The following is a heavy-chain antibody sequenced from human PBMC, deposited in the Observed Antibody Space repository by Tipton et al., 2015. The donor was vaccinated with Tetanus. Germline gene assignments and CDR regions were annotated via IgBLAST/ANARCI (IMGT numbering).Heavy chain of an antibody. J-gene: IGHJ3*02. CDR1: GGSISNSNFY. D-gene: IGHD4-17*01. CDR3: VRAGSDYGDKENGFDI. Sequence: TLSLTCTVSGGSISNSNFYWSWIRQPPGKGLEWIGYICYSGSTYYNPSLKGRVTVSLDTSKNQFSLRLTSVTDADTAVYYCVRAGSDYGDKENGFDIWGQGTSVTVSS. CDR2: ICYSGST. V-gene: IGHV4-30-4*01.